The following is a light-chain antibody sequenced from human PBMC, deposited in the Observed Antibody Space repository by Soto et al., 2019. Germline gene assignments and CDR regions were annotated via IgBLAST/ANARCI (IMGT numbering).Light chain of an antibody. Sequence: DIVLPQTPLSSPFTLGHPASISCRSSQSLAHNDGNTYLSLLQPRPGLPSRLLIYTLSKRASVVPGRFSGRGAGTDCTLKISRLEAEYVAVDYCMHVTYFPCTFGQGTQMEIK. CDR2: TLS. V-gene: IGKV2-24*01. CDR3: MHVTYFPCT. J-gene: IGKJ1*01. CDR1: QSLAHNDGNTY.